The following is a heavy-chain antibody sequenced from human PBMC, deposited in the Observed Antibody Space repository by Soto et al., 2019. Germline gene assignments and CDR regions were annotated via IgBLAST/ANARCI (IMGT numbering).Heavy chain of an antibody. D-gene: IGHD1-26*01. V-gene: IGHV4-59*12. CDR1: GCSISSYY. CDR3: AGSRSVRPDSRLGKYRFDY. Sequence: PSETLSLTCTVSGCSISSYYWSWIRQPPGKGLEWIGYIYYSGSTNYNPSLKSRVTISVDTSKNQFSLKLSSVTAADTAVYYCAGSRSVRPDSRLGKYRFDYWGQGTLVTVSS. CDR2: IYYSGST. J-gene: IGHJ4*02.